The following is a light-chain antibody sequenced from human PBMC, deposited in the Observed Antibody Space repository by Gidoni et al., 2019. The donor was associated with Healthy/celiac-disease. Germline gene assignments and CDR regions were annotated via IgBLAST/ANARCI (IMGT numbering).Light chain of an antibody. CDR1: QGISSY. J-gene: IGKJ4*01. CDR2: AAS. CDR3: QQLNSYPPLT. V-gene: IGKV1-9*01. Sequence: DIQLTQSPSFLSASVGDRVTITCRASQGISSYLAWYQQKPGKAPQLLIYAASTLQSGVPSRFSGSGSGTEFTLTISSLQPEDFATYYCQQLNSYPPLTFXGXTKVEIK.